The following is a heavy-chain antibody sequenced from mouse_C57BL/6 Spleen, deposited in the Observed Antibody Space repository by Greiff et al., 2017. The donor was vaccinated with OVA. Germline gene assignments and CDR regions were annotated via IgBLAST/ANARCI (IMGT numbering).Heavy chain of an antibody. CDR3: ARGVTTVVGDWYFDV. J-gene: IGHJ1*03. Sequence: EVQLQQSGPELVKPGASVKIPCKASGYTFTDYNMDWVKQSHGKSLEWIGDINPNNGGTIYNQKFKGKATLTVDKSSSTAYMELRSLTSEDTAVYYCARGVTTVVGDWYFDVWGTGTTVTVSS. V-gene: IGHV1-18*01. D-gene: IGHD1-1*01. CDR2: INPNNGGT. CDR1: GYTFTDYN.